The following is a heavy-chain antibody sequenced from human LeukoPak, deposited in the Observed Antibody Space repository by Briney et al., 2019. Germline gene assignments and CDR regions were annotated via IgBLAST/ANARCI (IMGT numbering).Heavy chain of an antibody. CDR3: ARAKDRYSSSWEYFDY. J-gene: IGHJ4*02. CDR1: VYSISSGYY. V-gene: IGHV4-38-2*01. Sequence: SETLSLTCAVSVYSISSGYYWGWIRQPPGKGLEWIGSIHHSGSTYYNPSLKSRVTISVDTSKNQFSLKLSSVTATDTAVYYCARAKDRYSSSWEYFDYWGQGTLVTVSS. D-gene: IGHD6-13*01. CDR2: IHHSGST.